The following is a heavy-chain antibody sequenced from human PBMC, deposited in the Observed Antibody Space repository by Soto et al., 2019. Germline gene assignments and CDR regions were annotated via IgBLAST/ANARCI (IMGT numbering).Heavy chain of an antibody. CDR1: VFTFSGSA. Sequence: GGSLRLSCAASVFTFSGSAMHWVRQSSGKGLEWVGRIRSKANSYATAYAASVKGRFTISRDDSKNTAYLQMNSLKTEDTAVYYCTRTYYYDSSGVNWFDPWGQGTLVTVSS. J-gene: IGHJ5*02. V-gene: IGHV3-73*01. CDR3: TRTYYYDSSGVNWFDP. D-gene: IGHD3-22*01. CDR2: IRSKANSYAT.